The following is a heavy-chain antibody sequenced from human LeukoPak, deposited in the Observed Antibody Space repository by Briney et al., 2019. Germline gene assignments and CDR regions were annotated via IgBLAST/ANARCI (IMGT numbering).Heavy chain of an antibody. Sequence: PGGSLRLSCAASGFTFSKFGMHLVRQTPGKGLEWVALVWNDGSKNYYADSVKGRFTISRDNSKDTLYLLLNSLRAEDTAVYYCAKDWSLGYGCLDYWGQGTLVTVSS. J-gene: IGHJ4*02. CDR3: AKDWSLGYGCLDY. D-gene: IGHD5-12*01. V-gene: IGHV3-33*06. CDR2: VWNDGSKN. CDR1: GFTFSKFG.